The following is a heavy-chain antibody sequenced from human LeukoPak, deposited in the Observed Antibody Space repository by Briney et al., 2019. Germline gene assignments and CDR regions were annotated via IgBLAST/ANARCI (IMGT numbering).Heavy chain of an antibody. V-gene: IGHV3-49*04. CDR1: GFTFGDYA. J-gene: IGHJ4*02. Sequence: GGSLRLSCTASGFTFGDYAMSWVRQAPGKGLEWVGFIRSKAYGGTTGYAASVKGRFTISRDDSKSIAYLQMNSLKTEDTAVYYCTRAADIVVVVAANEYWGQGTLVTVSS. CDR3: TRAADIVVVVAANEY. CDR2: IRSKAYGGTT. D-gene: IGHD2-15*01.